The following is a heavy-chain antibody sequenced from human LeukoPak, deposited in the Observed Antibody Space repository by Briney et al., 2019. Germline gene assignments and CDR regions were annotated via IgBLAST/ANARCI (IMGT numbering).Heavy chain of an antibody. V-gene: IGHV3-23*03. CDR2: IHSDDNT. J-gene: IGHJ4*02. CDR1: GLTFSTSA. D-gene: IGHD3-9*01. CDR3: ARDYFAQF. Sequence: GGSLRLSCVASGLTFSTSAMSCVRQAPGKGLEWVSLIHSDDNTYYADSVKCRFTIYRDNSKNTVFLQMNSLRADDTAIYYCARDYFAQFWGQGTLVTVSS.